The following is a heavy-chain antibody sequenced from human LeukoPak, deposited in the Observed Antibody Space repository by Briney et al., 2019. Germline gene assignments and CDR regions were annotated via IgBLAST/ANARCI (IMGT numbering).Heavy chain of an antibody. V-gene: IGHV1-18*01. CDR3: ARDYATGWYSGYDAGPDFGY. CDR1: GYTFTSYG. CDR2: ISGYNGNT. Sequence: ASVKVSCKASGYTFTSYGISWVRQAPGQGLEWMGWISGYNGNTNYAQKPQGRVTMTTDTSTSTAYMELRGLRSDDTAVYYCARDYATGWYSGYDAGPDFGYWGQGTLVTVSS. D-gene: IGHD5-12*01. J-gene: IGHJ4*02.